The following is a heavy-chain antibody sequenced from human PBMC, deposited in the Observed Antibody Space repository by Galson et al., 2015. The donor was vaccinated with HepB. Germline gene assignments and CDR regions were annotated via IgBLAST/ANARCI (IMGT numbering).Heavy chain of an antibody. CDR2: IYDADST. CDR1: GFTVSSDY. CDR3: ARGYCTNGVCNYYYGMDV. J-gene: IGHJ6*02. V-gene: IGHV3-53*01. Sequence: SLRLSCAASGFTVSSDYMFWVRQAPGKGLEWVSIIYDADSTHYADSVKGRFTISRDNPKNTLYLQMNSLRAEDTAVYYCARGYCTNGVCNYYYGMDVWGQGTTVTVSS. D-gene: IGHD2-8*01.